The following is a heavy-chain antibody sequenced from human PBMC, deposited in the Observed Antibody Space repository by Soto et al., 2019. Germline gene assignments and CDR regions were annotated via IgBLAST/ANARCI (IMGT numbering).Heavy chain of an antibody. V-gene: IGHV3-23*01. Sequence: PGGSLRLSCAASGFTFSSYAMSWVRQAPGKGLEWVSAISGSGGSTYYADSVKGRFTISRDNSKNTLYLQMNSLRAEDTAVYYCAKAHYYDSSGYSYDAFDIWGQGTMVTVS. CDR3: AKAHYYDSSGYSYDAFDI. CDR2: ISGSGGST. CDR1: GFTFSSYA. J-gene: IGHJ3*02. D-gene: IGHD3-22*01.